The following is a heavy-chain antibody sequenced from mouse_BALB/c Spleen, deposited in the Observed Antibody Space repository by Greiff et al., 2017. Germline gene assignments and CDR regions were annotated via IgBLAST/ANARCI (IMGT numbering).Heavy chain of an antibody. CDR2: ISSGGST. J-gene: IGHJ2*01. V-gene: IGHV5-6-5*01. Sequence: EVQLVESGGGLVKPGGSLKLSCAASGFTFSSYAMSWVRQTPEKRLEWVASISSGGSTYYPDSVKGRFTISRDNARNILYLQMSSLRSEDTAMYYCARYGSRDYWGQGTTLTVSS. D-gene: IGHD1-1*01. CDR1: GFTFSSYA. CDR3: ARYGSRDY.